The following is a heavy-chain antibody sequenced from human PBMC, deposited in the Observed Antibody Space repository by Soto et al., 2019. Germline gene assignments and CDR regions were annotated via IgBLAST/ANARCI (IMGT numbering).Heavy chain of an antibody. D-gene: IGHD1-26*01. CDR3: ARIPYSDTDPCP. CDR2: INIDGTTT. Sequence: EVQLVESGGGLVQPGGSLRLSCAASGFAFSTKWMLWVRQGPGKGLVWVSRINIDGTTTNYADSVKGRFTISRDNAKNMLYLQMDSLRAADTAVYYCARIPYSDTDPCPWGQGTLVTVSS. CDR1: GFAFSTKW. J-gene: IGHJ5*02. V-gene: IGHV3-74*01.